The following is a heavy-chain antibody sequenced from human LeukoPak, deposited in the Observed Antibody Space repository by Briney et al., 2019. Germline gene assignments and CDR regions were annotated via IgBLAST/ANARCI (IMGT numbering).Heavy chain of an antibody. Sequence: GGSLRLSCAASGFTFNNYGMHWVRQAPGKGLEWVAVISYDGRNKHYPDSVKGRFTISRDNSKNTLYLQMNSLRAEDTAVYYCARDGSGSYESYFDYWGQGTLVTVSS. CDR2: ISYDGRNK. D-gene: IGHD1-26*01. CDR3: ARDGSGSYESYFDY. CDR1: GFTFNNYG. J-gene: IGHJ4*02. V-gene: IGHV3-30*03.